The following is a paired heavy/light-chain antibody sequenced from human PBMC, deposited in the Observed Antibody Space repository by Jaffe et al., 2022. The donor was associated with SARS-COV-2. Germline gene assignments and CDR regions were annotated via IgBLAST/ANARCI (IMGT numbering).Heavy chain of an antibody. CDR3: ARSRPVVVVAATEWGAFDI. CDR1: GYTFTSYA. J-gene: IGHJ3*02. D-gene: IGHD2-15*01. Sequence: QVQLVQSGSELKKPGASVKVSCKASGYTFTSYAMNWVRQAPGQGLEWMGWINTNTGNPTYAQGFTGRFVFSLDTSVSTAYLQISSLKAEDTAVYYCARSRPVVVVAATEWGAFDIWGQGTMVTVSS. CDR2: INTNTGNP. V-gene: IGHV7-4-1*02.
Light chain of an antibody. CDR2: KDS. V-gene: IGLV3-25*03. CDR3: QSADSSGTVV. CDR1: ALPKQY. J-gene: IGLJ2*01. Sequence: SYELTQPPSVSVSPGQTARITCSGDALPKQYAYWYQQKPGQAPVLVIYKDSERPSGIPERFSGSSSGTTVTLTISGVQAEDEADYYCQSADSSGTVVFGGGTKLTVL.